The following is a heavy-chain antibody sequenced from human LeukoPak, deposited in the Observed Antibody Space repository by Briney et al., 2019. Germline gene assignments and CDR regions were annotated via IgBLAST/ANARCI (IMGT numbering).Heavy chain of an antibody. V-gene: IGHV4-59*01. Sequence: SETLSFTCTVSGGSISSYYWSWIRQPPGKGLEWIGYIYYSGSTNYNPSLKSRITISVDTSKNQFSLKLSSVTAADTAVYYCARGRNWNDSYFDCWGQGTLVTVSS. CDR2: IYYSGST. J-gene: IGHJ4*02. CDR1: GGSISSYY. D-gene: IGHD1-20*01. CDR3: ARGRNWNDSYFDC.